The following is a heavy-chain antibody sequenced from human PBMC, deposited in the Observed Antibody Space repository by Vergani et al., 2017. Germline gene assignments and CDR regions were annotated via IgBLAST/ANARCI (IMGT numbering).Heavy chain of an antibody. J-gene: IGHJ5*02. CDR2: IYYSGST. Sequence: QLQLQESGPGLVKPSATLSLTCSVSGASISSSNYYWCWIRQPPGKGLESIASIYYSGSTYYNPSLKSRVTIAVDTSKNQFSLKLSSVTAADTAVYFCARHSTVEWLVKLGGIDPWGKGIRVTVSS. V-gene: IGHV4-39*01. CDR3: ARHSTVEWLVKLGGIDP. D-gene: IGHD6-19*01. CDR1: GASISSSNYY.